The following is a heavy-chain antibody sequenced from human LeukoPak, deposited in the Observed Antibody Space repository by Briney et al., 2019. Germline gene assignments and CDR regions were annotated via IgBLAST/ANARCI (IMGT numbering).Heavy chain of an antibody. CDR1: GGSISSYY. J-gene: IGHJ5*02. V-gene: IGHV4-59*01. CDR3: ARRSNWFDP. CDR2: IYYSGSN. Sequence: SETLSLTCTVSGGSISSYYWSWIRQPPGKGLEWSGYIYYSGSNNYNPSLKRRVNISVETSNIQFSLKLSSVTAADTAVYYCARRSNWFDPWGQGTLVTVSS.